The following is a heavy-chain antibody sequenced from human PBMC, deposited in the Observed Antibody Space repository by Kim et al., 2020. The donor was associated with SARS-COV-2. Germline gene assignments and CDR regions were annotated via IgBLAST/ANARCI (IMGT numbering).Heavy chain of an antibody. V-gene: IGHV3-21*01. CDR2: ISSSSSYI. CDR1: GFTFSSYS. CDR3: ARDIKWELLRDAFDI. J-gene: IGHJ3*02. Sequence: GGSLRLSCAASGFTFSSYSMNWVRQAPGKGLEWVSSISSSSSYIYYADSVKGRFTISRDNAKNSLYLQMNSLRAEDTAVYYCARDIKWELLRDAFDIWGQGTMVTVSS. D-gene: IGHD1-26*01.